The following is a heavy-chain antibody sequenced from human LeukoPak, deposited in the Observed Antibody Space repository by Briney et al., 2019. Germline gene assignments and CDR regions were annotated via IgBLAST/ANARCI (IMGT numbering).Heavy chain of an antibody. D-gene: IGHD2-15*01. CDR1: GGSISSSSYY. CDR3: ARFPQSLYCSGGSCYADY. V-gene: IGHV4-39*01. Sequence: SETLSLTCTVSGGSISSSSYYWGWIRQPPGKGLEWIGSIYYSGSTYYNPSLKSRVTISVDTSKNQFSLKLSSVTAADTAVYYCARFPQSLYCSGGSCYADYWGQGTLVTVSS. CDR2: IYYSGST. J-gene: IGHJ4*02.